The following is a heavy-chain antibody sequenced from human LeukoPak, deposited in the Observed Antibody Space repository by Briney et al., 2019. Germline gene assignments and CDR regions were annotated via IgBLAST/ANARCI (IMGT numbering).Heavy chain of an antibody. D-gene: IGHD5-24*01. CDR1: GFTFSDYY. J-gene: IGHJ4*02. Sequence: GGSLRLSCAASGFTFSDYYMSWIRQAPGKGLEWVSYISSTGSTIYYSDSVKSRFTISRDNAKNSLYLQMNSLRAEDTAVYYCARVREMATIALFFGHFDYWGQGTLVTVSS. CDR3: ARVREMATIALFFGHFDY. V-gene: IGHV3-11*04. CDR2: ISSTGSTI.